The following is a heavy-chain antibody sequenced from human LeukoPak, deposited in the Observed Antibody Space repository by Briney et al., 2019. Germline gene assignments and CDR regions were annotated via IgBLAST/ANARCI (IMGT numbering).Heavy chain of an antibody. CDR2: IIPIFGTA. CDR1: GGTFSSYA. D-gene: IGHD2-2*02. CDR3: ASVVVVPAAIQGIEGIFDY. Sequence: ASVKVSCKASGGTFSSYAISWVRQAPGQGLEWMGGIIPIFGTANYAQKFQGRVTITTDESTSTAYMELSSLRSEDTAVYYCASVVVVPAAIQGIEGIFDYWGQGTLVTVSS. V-gene: IGHV1-69*05. J-gene: IGHJ4*02.